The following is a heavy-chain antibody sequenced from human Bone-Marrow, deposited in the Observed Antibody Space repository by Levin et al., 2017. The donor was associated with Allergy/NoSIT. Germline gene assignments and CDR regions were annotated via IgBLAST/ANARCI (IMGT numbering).Heavy chain of an antibody. D-gene: IGHD4-17*01. CDR1: GFTVSSSY. CDR2: IYSGGTT. CDR3: AREHHSYDYEIDS. J-gene: IGHJ4*02. Sequence: GGSLRLSCASSGFTVSSSYMSWIRQAQGKGLEWVSAIYSGGTTYYVDSVKGRFTISRDTSKNTLYLQMNSLRAEDTAVYYCAREHHSYDYEIDSWGQGILVTVSS. V-gene: IGHV3-66*01.